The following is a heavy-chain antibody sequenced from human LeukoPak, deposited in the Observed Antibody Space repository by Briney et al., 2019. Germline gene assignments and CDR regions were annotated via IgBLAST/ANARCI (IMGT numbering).Heavy chain of an antibody. V-gene: IGHV4-39*07. CDR2: IYYNGTA. CDR1: GVSMSTGTYY. D-gene: IGHD6-13*01. J-gene: IGHJ4*02. CDR3: ARDRSISWYYF. Sequence: PSETLSLTCTVSGVSMSTGTYYWGWIRQPPGKELEWIGSIYYNGTAYHNPSLKSRVTISADTPNNQFSLKLTSVTAADTAVYYCARDRSISWYYFWGQGILVTVSS.